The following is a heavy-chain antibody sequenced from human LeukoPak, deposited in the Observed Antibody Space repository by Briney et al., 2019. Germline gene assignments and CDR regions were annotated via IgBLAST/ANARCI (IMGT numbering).Heavy chain of an antibody. CDR3: AKKVGYGGNSVGVDY. D-gene: IGHD4-23*01. CDR1: GFTFSSYS. CDR2: ISSSSSYI. Sequence: GGSLRLSCAASGFTFSSYSMNWVRQAPGKGLEWVSSISSSSSYIYYADSVKGRFTISRDNAKNSLYLQMNSLRAEDTAVYYCAKKVGYGGNSVGVDYWGQGTLVTVSS. J-gene: IGHJ4*02. V-gene: IGHV3-21*04.